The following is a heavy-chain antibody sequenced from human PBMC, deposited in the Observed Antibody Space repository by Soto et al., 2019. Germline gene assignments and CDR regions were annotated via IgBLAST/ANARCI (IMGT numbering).Heavy chain of an antibody. V-gene: IGHV4-61*05. D-gene: IGHD3-10*01. Sequence: SETLSLTCSVSGGSISSSSYFWGWIRQPPGKGLEWIGYIYYIGSTNYNPSLKSRVTISVDTSKNQFSLKLNSVTAADTAVYYCARHNYGSGSTYFDYWGQGTLVTVSS. CDR1: GGSISSSSYF. J-gene: IGHJ4*02. CDR2: IYYIGST. CDR3: ARHNYGSGSTYFDY.